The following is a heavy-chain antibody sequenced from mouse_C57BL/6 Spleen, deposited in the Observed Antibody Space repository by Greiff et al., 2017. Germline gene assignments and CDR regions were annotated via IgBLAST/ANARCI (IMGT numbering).Heavy chain of an antibody. D-gene: IGHD2-1*01. CDR2: IYPGNSDT. V-gene: IGHV1-5*01. CDR3: TSKWDDLLSRVAY. J-gene: IGHJ3*01. Sequence: VQLQQSGTVLARPGASVKMSCKTSGYTFTSYWMHWVKQRPGQGLEWIGAIYPGNSDTSYNQKFKGKAKLTAVTSARTAYMELSSLTNEDSSVYYCTSKWDDLLSRVAYWGQGTLVTVSA. CDR1: GYTFTSYW.